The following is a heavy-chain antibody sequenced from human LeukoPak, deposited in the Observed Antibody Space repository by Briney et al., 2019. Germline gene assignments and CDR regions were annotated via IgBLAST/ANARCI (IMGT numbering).Heavy chain of an antibody. V-gene: IGHV4-61*01. Sequence: SETLSLTCTVSGGSVSSASYYWTWIRQPPGKGLEWIGYIYASGNTNYNPSLESRVTTSVDTSKNQFSLKLSSVTAADTAVYYCARDPPVAGTSWGQGTLVTVSS. CDR2: IYASGNT. CDR3: ARDPPVAGTS. CDR1: GGSVSSASYY. D-gene: IGHD6-19*01. J-gene: IGHJ4*02.